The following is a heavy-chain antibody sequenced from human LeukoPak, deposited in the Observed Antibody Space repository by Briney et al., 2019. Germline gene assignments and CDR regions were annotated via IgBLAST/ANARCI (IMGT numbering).Heavy chain of an antibody. D-gene: IGHD3-22*01. CDR1: GGFITQTNY. V-gene: IGHV4-4*02. CDR2: VNLQGST. CDR3: TRIFYYEPGGYYPDH. Sequence: PSETLSLTCGVSGGFITQTNYWTWVRQPPGKGLEWIGEVNLQGSTNYNPSLMGRVAISVDKSENHVSLHLTSVTAADTAVYYCTRIFYYEPGGYYPDHWGQGTLVTVSS. J-gene: IGHJ4*02.